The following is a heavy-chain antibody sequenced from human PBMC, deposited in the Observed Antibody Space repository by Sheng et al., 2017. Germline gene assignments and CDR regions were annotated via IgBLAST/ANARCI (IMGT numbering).Heavy chain of an antibody. CDR3: ATRKDVDPMGYEY. V-gene: IGHV1-69-2*01. Sequence: EVQLVQSGAELKKPGTIVKISCKLSGSTFTDYHMHWVQQAPGKGLEWVGLIDPEDGEIKYAERFQGRVAITADTSTYTTYMELSSLRSEDTAVYYXATRKDVDPMGYEYWGQGTLVTV. CDR2: IDPEDGEI. CDR1: GSTFTDYH. D-gene: IGHD5-12*01. J-gene: IGHJ4*01.